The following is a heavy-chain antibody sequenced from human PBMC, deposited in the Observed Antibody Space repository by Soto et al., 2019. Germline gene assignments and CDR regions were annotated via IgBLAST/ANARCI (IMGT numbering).Heavy chain of an antibody. CDR1: GFSFSDAW. CDR3: TTDWSFGGVVVAFHL. D-gene: IGHD3-10*01. CDR2: IKSKARGGAI. Sequence: EVQMVESGGGLVKPGGSLRLSCAASGFSFSDAWMNWVRQAPGKGLEWVGRIKSKARGGAIDYAAPVKGRFIISRDDSKDTLYLQINSLKTEDTAVYYCTTDWSFGGVVVAFHLWGQGTMLTVSS. J-gene: IGHJ3*01. V-gene: IGHV3-15*07.